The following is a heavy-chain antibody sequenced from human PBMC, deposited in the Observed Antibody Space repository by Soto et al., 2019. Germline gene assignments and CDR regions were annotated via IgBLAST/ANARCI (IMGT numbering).Heavy chain of an antibody. D-gene: IGHD1-26*01. J-gene: IGHJ4*02. Sequence: GRSPRLSCAVHGIIFTGYGMHWFRQAPGKGLEWVAIIRFDGSNIHYADSVKGRFTISRDNSENTLYLQMNSLRAEDTAVYYCASVFVGGTVILGHFALWAQGDLVPVSS. V-gene: IGHV3-33*01. CDR1: GIIFTGYG. CDR3: ASVFVGGTVILGHFAL. CDR2: IRFDGSNI.